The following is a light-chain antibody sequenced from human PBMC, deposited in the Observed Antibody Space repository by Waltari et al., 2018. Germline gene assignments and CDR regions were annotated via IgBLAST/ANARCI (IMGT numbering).Light chain of an antibody. Sequence: DIRMTQSPSSLSAFVGDRVTITCQASQAIMHYLNWYQHKPGKAPKLLIYDSSNLETGVPSRFSGSRSGTDFTLTITGLQPEDIATYYCQQYDDFPYTFGQGTKLEIK. CDR1: QAIMHY. J-gene: IGKJ2*01. CDR3: QQYDDFPYT. V-gene: IGKV1-33*01. CDR2: DSS.